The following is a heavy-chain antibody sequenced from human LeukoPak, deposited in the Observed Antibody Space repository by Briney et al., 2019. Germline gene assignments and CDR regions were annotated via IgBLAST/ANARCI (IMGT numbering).Heavy chain of an antibody. V-gene: IGHV4-59*01. CDR1: GGSISSYY. CDR3: ARHHNGPTDY. CDR2: IYYSGST. J-gene: IGHJ4*02. Sequence: SETLSLTYTVSGGSISSYYWSWIRQPPGKGLEWIGYIYYSGSTNYNPSLKSRVTISVDTSKNQFSLKLSSVTAADTAVYYCARHHNGPTDYWGQGTLVTVSS. D-gene: IGHD2-8*01.